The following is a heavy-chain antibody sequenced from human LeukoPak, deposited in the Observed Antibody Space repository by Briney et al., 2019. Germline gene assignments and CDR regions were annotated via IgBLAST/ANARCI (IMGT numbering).Heavy chain of an antibody. D-gene: IGHD7-27*01. V-gene: IGHV4-39*01. Sequence: PSETLSLTCTVSGGSISSSSYYWGWIRQPPGKGLEWIGSIYYSGTTSYNPSLKRRVNISVGTSKNQFSLKLSSVTAADTAVYYCAAGDDYYYYYMDVWGRGTTVTVSS. CDR2: IYYSGTT. J-gene: IGHJ6*03. CDR1: GGSISSSSYY. CDR3: AAGDDYYYYYMDV.